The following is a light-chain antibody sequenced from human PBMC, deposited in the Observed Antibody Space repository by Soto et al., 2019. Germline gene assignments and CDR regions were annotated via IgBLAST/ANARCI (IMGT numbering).Light chain of an antibody. CDR3: QSYDRSLSGDV. CDR2: GNS. J-gene: IGLJ1*01. Sequence: QSALTQPPSVSGAPGQRVTISCTGSSSNIGAGYDVHWYQQLPGTAPKLLIYGNSNRPSGVPDRFSGSKSGTSASLAITGLQAEDEADYYCQSYDRSLSGDVFGTGTKLTVL. CDR1: SSNIGAGYD. V-gene: IGLV1-40*01.